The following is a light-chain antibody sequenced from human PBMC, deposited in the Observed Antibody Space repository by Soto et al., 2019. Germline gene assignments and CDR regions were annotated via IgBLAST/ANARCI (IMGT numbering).Light chain of an antibody. J-gene: IGLJ3*02. CDR2: HVS. V-gene: IGLV2-14*03. Sequence: QSALTQPASVSGSPGQSITLSCTGTSKDIGAYSYVSWYRQHPGKAPSLIIYHVSSRPSGVSTRFSGSKSGSTASLIISGLQAEDEADYYCSSLTTSSTWVFGGGTKLTVL. CDR3: SSLTTSSTWV. CDR1: SKDIGAYSY.